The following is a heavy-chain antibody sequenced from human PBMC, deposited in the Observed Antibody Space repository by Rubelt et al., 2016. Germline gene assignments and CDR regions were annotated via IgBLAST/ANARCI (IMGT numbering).Heavy chain of an antibody. D-gene: IGHD4-23*01. CDR1: GGSFSGYY. CDR2: LNHSGST. V-gene: IGHV4-34*01. Sequence: QVQLQQWGAGLLKPSETLSLTCAVYGGSFSGYYWSWIRQHPGKGLEWIGELNHSGSTNYNPSLKRRVTIAVETSKNQFSLKLRSVTAADTAVYYCARGGGAEYYFDYWGQGTLVTVSS. J-gene: IGHJ4*02. CDR3: ARGGGAEYYFDY.